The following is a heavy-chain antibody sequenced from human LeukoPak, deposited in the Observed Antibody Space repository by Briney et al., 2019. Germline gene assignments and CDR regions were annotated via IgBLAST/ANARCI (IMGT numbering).Heavy chain of an antibody. Sequence: SVKVSCKASGGTFSSYAISWVRQAPGQGLEWMGGIIPIFGTTNYAQKFQDRVTITADKSTSTAYMELSSLRSDDTAVYYCARRGPHYYDSSGYYATLSYWGQGTLVTVSS. D-gene: IGHD3-22*01. CDR3: ARRGPHYYDSSGYYATLSY. V-gene: IGHV1-69*06. CDR2: IIPIFGTT. CDR1: GGTFSSYA. J-gene: IGHJ4*02.